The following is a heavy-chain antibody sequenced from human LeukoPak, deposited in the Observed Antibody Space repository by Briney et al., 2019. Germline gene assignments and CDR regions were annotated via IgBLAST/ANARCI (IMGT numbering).Heavy chain of an antibody. D-gene: IGHD6-13*01. CDR2: FSATDGSA. V-gene: IGHV3-23*01. Sequence: GGSLRLSCAASGFTFSSYAMTWVRRAPGKGREWVSAFSATDGSAQYTESGKGRLTICRDNSKNRLYLQMNSLRAEDAAVYYCAKARIEAAGTGAFDVWGQGTMVTVSS. CDR1: GFTFSSYA. J-gene: IGHJ3*01. CDR3: AKARIEAAGTGAFDV.